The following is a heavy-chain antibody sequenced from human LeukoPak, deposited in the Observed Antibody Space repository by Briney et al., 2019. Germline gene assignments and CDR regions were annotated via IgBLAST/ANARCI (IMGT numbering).Heavy chain of an antibody. CDR3: SRDGTEGDNSAFDI. CDR1: GFRFSDYI. V-gene: IGHV3-72*01. Sequence: GGSLRLSCAASGFRFSDYILDWVRQAPGKGLEWVGRIRRNRNGYTTEYAASVKGRFTISRDDLKKSLNLHMTSLKTDDTAVYYCSRDGTEGDNSAFDIWGQGTMVTVSS. J-gene: IGHJ3*02. D-gene: IGHD3-22*01. CDR2: IRRNRNGYTT.